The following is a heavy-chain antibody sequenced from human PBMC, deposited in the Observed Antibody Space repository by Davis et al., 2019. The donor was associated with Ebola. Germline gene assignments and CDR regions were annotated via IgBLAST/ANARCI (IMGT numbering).Heavy chain of an antibody. CDR3: AREASYDFWSGHPLDY. Sequence: SETLSLTCTVSGGSISSGGYYWSWIRQHPGKGLEWIGYIYYSGSTYYNPSLKSRVTISVDTSKNQFSLKLSSVTAADTAVYYCAREASYDFWSGHPLDYWGQGTLVTVSS. D-gene: IGHD3-3*01. CDR1: GGSISSGGYY. V-gene: IGHV4-31*03. J-gene: IGHJ4*02. CDR2: IYYSGST.